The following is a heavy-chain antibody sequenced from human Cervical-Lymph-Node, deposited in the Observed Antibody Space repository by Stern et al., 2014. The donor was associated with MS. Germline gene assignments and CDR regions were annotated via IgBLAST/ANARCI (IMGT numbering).Heavy chain of an antibody. CDR3: ARSRLNSRGWYGFDY. CDR2: IYDSGST. J-gene: IGHJ4*02. V-gene: IGHV4-59*08. D-gene: IGHD6-19*01. Sequence: QLQLQESGPGLVKPSETLSLTCTVSGGSISSYQWSWIRQPPGKGLEWIGYIYDSGSTNYNPSLKRRVTLSVDTSKNQVSLKVTSVTAADTAVYYCARSRLNSRGWYGFDYWGQGTLVTVSS. CDR1: GGSISSYQ.